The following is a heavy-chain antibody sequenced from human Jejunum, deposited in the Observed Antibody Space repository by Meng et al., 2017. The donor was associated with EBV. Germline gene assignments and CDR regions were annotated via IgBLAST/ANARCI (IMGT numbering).Heavy chain of an antibody. CDR1: TDFISSYEW. J-gene: IGHJ4*02. CDR3: ARASSERLLDY. CDR2: INQVGST. Sequence: VQLQESGPGRVTPSGTLSLTCAVSTDFISSYEWWSWVRQPPGKGLEWLGEINQVGSTYYNPSLKSRVTISIDTSKRQFSLRLNSMTAADTAVYYCARASSERLLDYWGQGTLVTVSS. V-gene: IGHV4-4*02. D-gene: IGHD1-14*01.